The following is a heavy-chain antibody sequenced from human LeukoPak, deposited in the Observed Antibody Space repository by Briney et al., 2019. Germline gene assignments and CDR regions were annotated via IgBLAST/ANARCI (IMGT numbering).Heavy chain of an antibody. D-gene: IGHD6-13*01. Sequence: GGSLRLSCAASGFTFSDYYMSWIRQAPGKGLESISYSSSSGTIIYYADSVRGRFTISRDNDKNALYLQMDSLRAEDTAVYYCARGDSSNWPLDFWGQGTLVTVSS. V-gene: IGHV3-11*01. CDR1: GFTFSDYY. J-gene: IGHJ4*02. CDR3: ARGDSSNWPLDF. CDR2: SSSSGTII.